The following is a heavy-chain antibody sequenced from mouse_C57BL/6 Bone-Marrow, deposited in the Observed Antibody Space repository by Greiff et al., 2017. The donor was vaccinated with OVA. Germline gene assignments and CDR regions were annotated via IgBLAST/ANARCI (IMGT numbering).Heavy chain of an antibody. J-gene: IGHJ2*01. CDR3: ARLDYYDSDYFDY. CDR2: IDPSDSYT. CDR1: GYTFTSYW. D-gene: IGHD1-1*01. Sequence: QVQLQQPGAELVMPGASVKLSCKASGYTFTSYWMHWVKQRPGQGLEWIGEIDPSDSYTNYNQKFKGKSTLTVDKSSSTAYMQLSSLTSEDSAVYYCARLDYYDSDYFDYWGQGTTLTVSS. V-gene: IGHV1-69*01.